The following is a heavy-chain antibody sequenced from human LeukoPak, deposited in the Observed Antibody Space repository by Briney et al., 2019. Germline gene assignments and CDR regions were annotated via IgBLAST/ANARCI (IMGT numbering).Heavy chain of an antibody. CDR1: GFSLSTGGVA. V-gene: IGHV2-5*02. Sequence: SGPTLIKPTQTLTLTCTFSGFSLSTGGVAVGWIRQPPGKALEWLTIIFWDDDKRYSPSLKSRLTITKDTSKNQVVLTMTNVAPVDTGTYYCAHSQKYDTSCTGGRCYHFDYWGQGTLVTVSS. J-gene: IGHJ4*02. CDR3: AHSQKYDTSCTGGRCYHFDY. D-gene: IGHD2-15*01. CDR2: IFWDDDK.